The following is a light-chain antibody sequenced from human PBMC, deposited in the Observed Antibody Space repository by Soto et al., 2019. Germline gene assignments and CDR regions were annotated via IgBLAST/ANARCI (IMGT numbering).Light chain of an antibody. CDR2: EVT. Sequence: QSALTQPASVSGSPGQSINISCTGTSGDIGSYNRVSWYQQHPGKAPKLIIYEVTDRPAGVSDRFSGSKSGNTDSLTISGLQAEDEAAYYCSSYTNISTRACVFGTGTKLTVL. CDR3: SSYTNISTRACV. J-gene: IGLJ1*01. CDR1: SGDIGSYNR. V-gene: IGLV2-14*01.